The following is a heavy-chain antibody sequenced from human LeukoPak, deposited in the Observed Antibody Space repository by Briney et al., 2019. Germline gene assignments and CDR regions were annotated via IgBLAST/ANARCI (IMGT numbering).Heavy chain of an antibody. D-gene: IGHD2-2*02. CDR2: INHSGST. CDR1: GGSFSGCY. Sequence: SETLSLTCAVYGGSFSGCYWSWIRQPPGKGLEWIGEINHSGSTNYNPSLKSRVTISVDTSKNQFSLKLSSVTAADTAVYYCARYCSSTSCYIFDYWGQGTLVTVSS. V-gene: IGHV4-34*01. CDR3: ARYCSSTSCYIFDY. J-gene: IGHJ4*02.